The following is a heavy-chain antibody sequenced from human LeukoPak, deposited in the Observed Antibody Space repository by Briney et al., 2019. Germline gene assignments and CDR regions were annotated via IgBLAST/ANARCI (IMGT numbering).Heavy chain of an antibody. CDR1: GGTFSSYA. CDR3: ARDKYSSSSEPDYFDY. V-gene: IGHV1-69*05. CDR2: IIPIFGTA. J-gene: IGHJ4*02. D-gene: IGHD6-6*01. Sequence: GASVKVSCKASGGTFSSYAISWVRQAPGQGLEWMGRIIPIFGTANYAQKFQGRVTITTDESTSTAYMELSSLRSEDTAVCYCARDKYSSSSEPDYFDYWGQGTLVTVSS.